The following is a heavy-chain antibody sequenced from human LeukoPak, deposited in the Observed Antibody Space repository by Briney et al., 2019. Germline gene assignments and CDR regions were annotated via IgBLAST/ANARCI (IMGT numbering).Heavy chain of an antibody. J-gene: IGHJ4*02. CDR2: INHSGST. CDR3: ARANRVSLYYFDY. D-gene: IGHD5/OR15-5a*01. Sequence: SETLSLTCAVYGGSFSGYYWSWIRQPPGKGLEWIGEINHSGSTYYNPPLKSRVTISVDTSKNQFSLKLSSVTAADTAVYYCARANRVSLYYFDYWGQGTLVTVSS. CDR1: GGSFSGYY. V-gene: IGHV4-34*01.